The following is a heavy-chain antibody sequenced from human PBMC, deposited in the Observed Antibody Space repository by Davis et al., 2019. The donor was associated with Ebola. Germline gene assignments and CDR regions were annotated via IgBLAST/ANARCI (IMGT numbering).Heavy chain of an antibody. V-gene: IGHV3-9*01. J-gene: IGHJ4*02. CDR1: GFTFDDYA. D-gene: IGHD6-19*01. CDR3: AKDVSVAGDSFDY. Sequence: SLKISCAASGFTFDDYAMHWVRQAPGKGLEWVSGISWNSGSIGYADSVKGRFTISRDNAKNSLCLQMNSLRAEDTALYYCAKDVSVAGDSFDYWGQGTLVTVSS. CDR2: ISWNSGSI.